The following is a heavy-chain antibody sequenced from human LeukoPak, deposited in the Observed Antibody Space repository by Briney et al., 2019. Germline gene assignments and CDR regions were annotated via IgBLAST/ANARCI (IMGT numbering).Heavy chain of an antibody. D-gene: IGHD6-19*01. J-gene: IGHJ4*02. Sequence: PGGSLRLSCAASGFTFSSYAMHWVRQAPGKGLEWVAVISYDGSNKYYADSVKGRSTISRDNSKNTLYLQMNSLRAEDTAVYYCARGHSSGWYNIDYWGQGTLVTVSS. V-gene: IGHV3-30-3*01. CDR1: GFTFSSYA. CDR2: ISYDGSNK. CDR3: ARGHSSGWYNIDY.